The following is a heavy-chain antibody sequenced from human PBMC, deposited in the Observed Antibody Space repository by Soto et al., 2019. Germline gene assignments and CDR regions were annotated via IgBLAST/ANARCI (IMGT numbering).Heavy chain of an antibody. Sequence: EASVKVSCKASGYTFTSYDINWVRQATGQGLEWMGWMNPNSGNTGYAQKFQGRVTMTRNTSISTAYMELSSLRSEDTAVYYCARAPRYMIPLGGGWFDPWGQGTLVTVSS. J-gene: IGHJ5*02. CDR3: ARAPRYMIPLGGGWFDP. CDR2: MNPNSGNT. CDR1: GYTFTSYD. D-gene: IGHD3-16*01. V-gene: IGHV1-8*01.